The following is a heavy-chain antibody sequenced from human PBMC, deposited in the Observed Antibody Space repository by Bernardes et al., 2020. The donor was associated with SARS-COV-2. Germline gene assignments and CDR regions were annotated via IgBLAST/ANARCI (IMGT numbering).Heavy chain of an antibody. CDR1: GFTFSSYA. J-gene: IGHJ4*02. CDR3: VKDSPGYGDREN. D-gene: IGHD4-17*01. Sequence: GGSLRLSCAASGFTFSSYAMSWVRQAPGKGLEWVSAISGSGGTTYYAGSVKGRFTISRDNSKNTLYVHMNSLRAEDTAEYYCVKDSPGYGDRENWGQGTLVIVSS. V-gene: IGHV3-23*01. CDR2: ISGSGGTT.